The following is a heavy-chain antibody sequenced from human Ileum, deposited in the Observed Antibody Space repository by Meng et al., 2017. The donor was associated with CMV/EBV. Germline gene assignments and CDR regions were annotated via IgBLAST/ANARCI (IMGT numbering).Heavy chain of an antibody. Sequence: GGSLRPSCAASGFIFEDYAMHWVRQVPGKGLDWVSLIDWDGGNTYYADAVKGRFTISRDNSKDSLYLQMNSLRVEDTALYYCAKDWTAYYHTTGGADFSGMDVWGLGTTVTVSS. CDR2: IDWDGGNT. CDR3: AKDWTAYYHTTGGADFSGMDV. CDR1: GFIFEDYA. D-gene: IGHD3/OR15-3a*01. J-gene: IGHJ6*02. V-gene: IGHV3-43D*03.